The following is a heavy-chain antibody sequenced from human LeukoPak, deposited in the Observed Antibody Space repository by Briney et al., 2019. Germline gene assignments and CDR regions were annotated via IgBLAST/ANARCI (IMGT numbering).Heavy chain of an antibody. CDR3: ASCSSTSCYADWFDP. Sequence: ASVKVSCKASGYTFTGYYMHWVRQAPGQGLEWMGWINPNSGGTNYAQKFQGRVTMTRDTSISTAYMELSRLRSDDTAVYYCASCSSTSCYADWFDPWGQGTLVTVSS. CDR1: GYTFTGYY. CDR2: INPNSGGT. J-gene: IGHJ5*02. V-gene: IGHV1-2*02. D-gene: IGHD2-2*01.